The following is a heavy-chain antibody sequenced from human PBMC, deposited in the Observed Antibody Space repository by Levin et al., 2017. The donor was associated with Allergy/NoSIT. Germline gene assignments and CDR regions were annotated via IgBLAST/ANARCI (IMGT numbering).Heavy chain of an antibody. CDR3: AADPFWSGYSAGGY. Sequence: VASVKVSCKASGFTFTSSAVQWVRQARGQRLEWIGWIVVGSGNTNYAQKFQERVTITRDMSTSTAYMELSSLRSEDTAVYYCAADPFWSGYSAGGYWGQGTLVTVS. CDR1: GFTFTSSA. CDR2: IVVGSGNT. V-gene: IGHV1-58*01. D-gene: IGHD3-3*01. J-gene: IGHJ4*02.